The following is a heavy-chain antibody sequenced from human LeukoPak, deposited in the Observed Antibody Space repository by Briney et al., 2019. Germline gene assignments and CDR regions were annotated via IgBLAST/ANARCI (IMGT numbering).Heavy chain of an antibody. D-gene: IGHD3-3*01. CDR2: ISWNSGSI. J-gene: IGHJ4*02. CDR1: GFTFDDYA. CDR3: AKDIDSDFWSGYLDY. V-gene: IGHV3-9*01. Sequence: TGGSLRLSCAASGFTFDDYAMHWVRHAPGKGLEWVSGISWNSGSIGYADSVKGRFTISRDNAKNSLYLQMNSLRAEDTALYYCAKDIDSDFWSGYLDYWGQGTLVTVSS.